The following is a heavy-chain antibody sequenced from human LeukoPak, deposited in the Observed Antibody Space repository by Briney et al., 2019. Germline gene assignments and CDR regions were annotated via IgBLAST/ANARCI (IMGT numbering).Heavy chain of an antibody. J-gene: IGHJ5*02. V-gene: IGHV4-39*01. Sequence: KSSETLSLTCTVSGVSIRDSTYYWAWIRQPPGKGLEWIATIFYNGNTHYNPSLKSRVTMSVDTVKNQFSLKLSSVTAADTAVYHCARQSTGYYYGWFDPWGQGTLVTVSS. CDR2: IFYNGNT. CDR3: ARQSTGYYYGWFDP. D-gene: IGHD3-22*01. CDR1: GVSIRDSTYY.